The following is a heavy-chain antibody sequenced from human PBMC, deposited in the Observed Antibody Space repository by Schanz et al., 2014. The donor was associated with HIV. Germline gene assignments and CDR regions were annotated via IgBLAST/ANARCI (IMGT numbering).Heavy chain of an antibody. D-gene: IGHD3-3*01. CDR2: IWFDGRNK. Sequence: VQLLDSGGGLVQPGGSLKLSCAASGFTFSASAIHWVRQAPGKGLEWVAVIWFDGRNKYYGDSVKGRFMISRDNSNNTLYLQMNSLRAEDTAVYFCTRGRFLERGGMDVWGQGTAVTVSS. J-gene: IGHJ6*02. CDR3: TRGRFLERGGMDV. CDR1: GFTFSASA. V-gene: IGHV3-33*08.